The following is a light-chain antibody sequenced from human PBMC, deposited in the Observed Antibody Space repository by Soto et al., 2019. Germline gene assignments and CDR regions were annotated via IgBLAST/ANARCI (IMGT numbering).Light chain of an antibody. CDR1: QSVSSSY. V-gene: IGKV3-20*01. Sequence: EIVLTQSPGTLSLSPGERATLSCRASQSVSSSYLAWYQQKPGQAPRLLIYGASSSATAIPDRFSGSGSGTDFTLTISRLEPEDFAVYYCQQYGSSPTIPFGQGTRLEIK. CDR2: GAS. J-gene: IGKJ5*01. CDR3: QQYGSSPTIP.